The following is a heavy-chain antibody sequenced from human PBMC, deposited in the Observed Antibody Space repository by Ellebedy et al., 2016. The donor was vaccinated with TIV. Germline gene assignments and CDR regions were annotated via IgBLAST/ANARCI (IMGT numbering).Heavy chain of an antibody. J-gene: IGHJ6*02. CDR2: ISAYNGNT. D-gene: IGHD2-15*01. CDR1: GYTFTSYG. Sequence: ASVKVSXKASGYTFTSYGISWVRQAPGQGLEWMGWISAYNGNTNYAQKLQGRVTMTTDTSTSTAYMELRSLRSDDTAVYYCARGGEYCSGGSCYVRSNYYYYYGMDVWGQGTTVTVSS. CDR3: ARGGEYCSGGSCYVRSNYYYYYGMDV. V-gene: IGHV1-18*01.